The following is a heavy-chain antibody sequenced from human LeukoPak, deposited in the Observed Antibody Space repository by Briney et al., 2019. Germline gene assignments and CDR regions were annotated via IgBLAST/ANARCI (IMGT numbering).Heavy chain of an antibody. J-gene: IGHJ4*02. D-gene: IGHD4-17*01. CDR3: AKEVLGGNYGDYAVDY. Sequence: GGSLRLSCAASGFTFTAYAMSWVRQAPGKELEWVSSVSGSGSHTYCADSVKGRFTISRDISKNTLDLQMHSLRAEDTALYYCAKEVLGGNYGDYAVDYWGQGTLVTVSS. V-gene: IGHV3-23*01. CDR2: VSGSGSHT. CDR1: GFTFTAYA.